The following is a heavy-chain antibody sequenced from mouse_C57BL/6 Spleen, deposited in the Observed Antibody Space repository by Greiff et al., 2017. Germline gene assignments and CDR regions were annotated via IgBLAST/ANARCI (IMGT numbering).Heavy chain of an antibody. V-gene: IGHV2-5*01. D-gene: IGHD2-1*01. Sequence: VKLVESGPGLVQPSQSLSITCTASGFSLTSYGVHWVRQSPGKGLEWLGVIWRGGSTDYNAAFMSRLSITKDNSKCQIFFKMNSLQADDTAVYYCAGSRIYYGNYEAMDYWGQRASVTVSS. J-gene: IGHJ4*01. CDR2: IWRGGST. CDR1: GFSLTSYG. CDR3: AGSRIYYGNYEAMDY.